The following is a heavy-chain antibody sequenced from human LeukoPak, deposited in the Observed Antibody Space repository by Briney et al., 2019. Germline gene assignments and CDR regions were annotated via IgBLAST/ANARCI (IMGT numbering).Heavy chain of an antibody. Sequence: GASVKVSCKASGYTFTSYGISWVRQAPGQGLEWMGWISAYNGNTNYAQNLQGRVTMTTETSTSTAYMDLRSLRSDDTAVYYCASPLYYDSTGYHQYYFDHWGQGTLVTVSS. V-gene: IGHV1-18*01. CDR1: GYTFTSYG. J-gene: IGHJ4*02. CDR3: ASPLYYDSTGYHQYYFDH. CDR2: ISAYNGNT. D-gene: IGHD3-22*01.